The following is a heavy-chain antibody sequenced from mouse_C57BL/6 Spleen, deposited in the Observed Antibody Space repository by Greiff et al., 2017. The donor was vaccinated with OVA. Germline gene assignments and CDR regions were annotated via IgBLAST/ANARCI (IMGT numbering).Heavy chain of an antibody. CDR3: ADYYGSSGGFAY. CDR2: IKPNYGTT. Sequence: VHVKQSGPELVKPGASVKISCKASGYSFTDYNMNWVKQSNGKSLEWIGVIKPNYGTTSYNQKFKGKATLTVDQSSSTAYMQLNSLTSEDSAVYYCADYYGSSGGFAYWGQGTLVTVSA. CDR1: GYSFTDYN. V-gene: IGHV1-39*01. J-gene: IGHJ3*01. D-gene: IGHD1-1*01.